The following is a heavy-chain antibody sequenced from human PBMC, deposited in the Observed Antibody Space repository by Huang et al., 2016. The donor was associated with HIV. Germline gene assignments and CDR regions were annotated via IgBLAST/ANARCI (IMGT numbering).Heavy chain of an antibody. CDR3: ARDPRIQSWLNFFDY. J-gene: IGHJ4*02. CDR1: GFSISSYW. V-gene: IGHV3-74*01. CDR2: INSDGSST. D-gene: IGHD3-22*01. Sequence: EVQLVESGGGLVQPGGSLRLSCAASGFSISSYWMHWVRQAPRKGRVGVSRINSDGSSTSYADAVKGRFTISRDNAKNTLYLQMNSLRAEDTAVYYCARDPRIQSWLNFFDYWGQGTLVSVSS.